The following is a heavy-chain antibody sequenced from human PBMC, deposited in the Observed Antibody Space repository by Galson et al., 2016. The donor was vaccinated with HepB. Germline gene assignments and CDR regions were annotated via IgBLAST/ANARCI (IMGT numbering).Heavy chain of an antibody. CDR1: GGSISNYY. V-gene: IGHV4-59*01. J-gene: IGHJ3*02. Sequence: SETLSLTCTVSGGSISNYYWNWIRQPPGKGLEWIGYIDYSGIINYNPSLKSRVTISVDTSKNQFSLKLSSVTTADTAVYYCARAPAIKNYYDSSGYPAGDTFDIWGQGTVVTVPS. D-gene: IGHD3-22*01. CDR3: ARAPAIKNYYDSSGYPAGDTFDI. CDR2: IDYSGII.